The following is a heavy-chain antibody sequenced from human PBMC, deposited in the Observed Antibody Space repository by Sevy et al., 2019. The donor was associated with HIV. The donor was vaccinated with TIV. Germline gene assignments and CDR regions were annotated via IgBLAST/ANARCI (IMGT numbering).Heavy chain of an antibody. J-gene: IGHJ4*02. CDR2: ISSSGSYI. Sequence: GSLRLSCVASGFTFRSYTMKWVRQAPGKGLECVSSISSSGSYIYYADSVKGRFTISRDDAKNSVYLEMNSLRAEDTAMYYCAREVGGSGSKWGQGTLVTVSS. CDR1: GFTFRSYT. V-gene: IGHV3-21*04. D-gene: IGHD3-10*01. CDR3: AREVGGSGSK.